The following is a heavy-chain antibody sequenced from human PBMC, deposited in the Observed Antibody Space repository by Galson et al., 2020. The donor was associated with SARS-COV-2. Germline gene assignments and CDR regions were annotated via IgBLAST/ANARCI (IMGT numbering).Heavy chain of an antibody. CDR3: ARGRGGSGWYGGYFDY. D-gene: IGHD6-19*01. V-gene: IGHV4-31*03. CDR1: GGSISSGGYY. Sequence: SETLSLTCTVSGGSISSGGYYWSWIRPHPGKGLEWIGYIYYSGSTYYNPSLKSRVTISVDTSKNQFSLKLSSVTAADTAVYYCARGRGGSGWYGGYFDYWGQGTLVTVSS. CDR2: IYYSGST. J-gene: IGHJ4*02.